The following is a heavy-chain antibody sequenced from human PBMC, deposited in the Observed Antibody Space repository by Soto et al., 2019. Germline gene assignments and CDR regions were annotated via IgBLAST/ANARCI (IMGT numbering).Heavy chain of an antibody. CDR1: GFSFRSHA. CDR3: ARQKLKSSTWYGSLDS. Sequence: EVHLLESGGGFVQPGGSLRLSCVASGFSFRSHAMTWVRQAPGKGLEWVSVISAGSGNTYYAESVKGRFTVSRDNSKNTLWLQMDSLRVEDTGLYYCARQKLKSSTWYGSLDSWGQGTLVTVSS. CDR2: ISAGSGNT. D-gene: IGHD2-2*01. J-gene: IGHJ4*02. V-gene: IGHV3-23*01.